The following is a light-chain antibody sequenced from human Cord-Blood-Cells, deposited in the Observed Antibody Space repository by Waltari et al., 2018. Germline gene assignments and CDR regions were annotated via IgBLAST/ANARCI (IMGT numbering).Light chain of an antibody. J-gene: IGKJ2*01. CDR3: QQSYSTPYT. CDR2: AAS. CDR1: QRISSY. V-gene: IGKV1-39*01. Sequence: DIQMTQSPSSLSASVGDRVTITCRASQRISSYLNWYQQKPGKAPKLLIYAASILQSGVPSRFSGSGSGTDFTLTISSLQPEDFATYYCQQSYSTPYTFGQGTKLEIK.